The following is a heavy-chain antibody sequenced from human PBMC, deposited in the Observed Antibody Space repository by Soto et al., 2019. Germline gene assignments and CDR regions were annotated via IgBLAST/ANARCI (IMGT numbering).Heavy chain of an antibody. CDR2: ISGSGGST. CDR1: GFTFSSYA. J-gene: IGHJ3*02. Sequence: GGSLRLSCAASGFTFSSYAMSWVRQAPGKGLEWVSAISGSGGSTYYADSVKGRFTISRDNSKNTLYLQMNSLRAEDTAVYYCAKEYSSSSGGDDAFDIWGQGTMVTVSS. D-gene: IGHD6-6*01. V-gene: IGHV3-23*01. CDR3: AKEYSSSSGGDDAFDI.